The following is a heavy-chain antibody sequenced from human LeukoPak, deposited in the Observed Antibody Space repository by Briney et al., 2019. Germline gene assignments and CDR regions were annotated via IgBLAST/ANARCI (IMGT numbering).Heavy chain of an antibody. CDR2: ISTGSDR. Sequence: GGSLRLSCAASGFTFSDYYMSWIRQAPGKGLEWVSAISTGSDRAYYADSVKGRFTISRDNAKNSLYLQMNSLRAEDTAVYYCAREGIRQITFGGVRPFDYWGQGTLVTVSS. CDR1: GFTFSDYY. V-gene: IGHV3-11*06. CDR3: AREGIRQITFGGVRPFDY. J-gene: IGHJ4*02. D-gene: IGHD3-16*01.